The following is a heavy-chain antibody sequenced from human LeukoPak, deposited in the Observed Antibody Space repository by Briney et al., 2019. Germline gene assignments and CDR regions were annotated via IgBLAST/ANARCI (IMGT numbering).Heavy chain of an antibody. CDR3: ASTLCSGDNCYFDYYYYMDV. J-gene: IGHJ6*03. Sequence: GGSLRLSCAASGFTFSSYAMHWVRQAPGKGLESVAVISYDGSNKYYADSVKGRFTISRDNAKNSLYLQMNSLRAEDTAVYYCASTLCSGDNCYFDYYYYMDVWGKGTTVTISS. CDR2: ISYDGSNK. V-gene: IGHV3-30*04. D-gene: IGHD2-15*01. CDR1: GFTFSSYA.